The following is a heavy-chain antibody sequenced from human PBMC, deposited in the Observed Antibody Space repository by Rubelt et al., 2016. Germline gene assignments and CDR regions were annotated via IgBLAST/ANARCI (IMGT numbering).Heavy chain of an antibody. CDR3: ARFNWNFDFDY. CDR2: INHSGRT. D-gene: IGHD1-7*01. V-gene: IGHV4-34*01. Sequence: QVQLQQWGAGLLKPSETLSLTCAVYGGSFSGYYWSWIRQPPGKGLEWIGEINHSGRTNYNPSLKSRVTISVDTSKNQVSLKLSSVTAADTAVYYCARFNWNFDFDYWGQGTLVTVSS. J-gene: IGHJ4*02. CDR1: GGSFSGYY.